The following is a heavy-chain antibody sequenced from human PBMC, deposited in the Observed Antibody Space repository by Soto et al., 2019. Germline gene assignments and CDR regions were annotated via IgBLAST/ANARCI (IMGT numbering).Heavy chain of an antibody. V-gene: IGHV4-59*01. CDR3: ARERGSGWSGMDV. D-gene: IGHD6-19*01. J-gene: IGHJ6*02. CDR2: IYYSGST. Sequence: PSETLSLTCTVSGGSISSYYWSWIRQPPGKGLEWIGYIYYSGSTNYNPALKSRVTISVDTSKNQFSLKLSSVTAADTAVYYCARERGSGWSGMDVWGQGTTVT. CDR1: GGSISSYY.